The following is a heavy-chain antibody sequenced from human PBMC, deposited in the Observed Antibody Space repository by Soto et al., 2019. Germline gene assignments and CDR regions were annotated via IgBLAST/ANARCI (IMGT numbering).Heavy chain of an antibody. Sequence: PGGSLRLSCAASGFTFTRYSMNWVRQAPGKGLEWVSSISSTTNYIYYGDSMKGRFTIFRDNAKNSLYLEMNSLRAEDTAVYYCARESEDLTSNFDYWGQGTLVTVS. CDR3: ARESEDLTSNFDY. CDR2: ISSTTNYI. V-gene: IGHV3-21*06. CDR1: GFTFTRYS. J-gene: IGHJ4*02.